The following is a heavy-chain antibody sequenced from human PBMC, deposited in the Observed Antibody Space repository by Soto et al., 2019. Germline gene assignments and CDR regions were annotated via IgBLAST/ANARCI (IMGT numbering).Heavy chain of an antibody. J-gene: IGHJ4*02. Sequence: EVQLLESGGGLVQPGGSLRLSCAASGFTFSSSAMTWARQAPGKGLEWVSAISGGGGSTYYADSVKGRFTIPSANSKDPLFLQLKSLRSGDTAVYYCAKTAGLFDYWGQGTLVTVSS. CDR1: GFTFSSSA. CDR2: ISGGGGST. CDR3: AKTAGLFDY. V-gene: IGHV3-23*01. D-gene: IGHD6-13*01.